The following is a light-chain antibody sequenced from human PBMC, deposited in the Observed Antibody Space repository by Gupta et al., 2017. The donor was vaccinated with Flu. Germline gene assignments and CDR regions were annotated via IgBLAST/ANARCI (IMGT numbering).Light chain of an antibody. V-gene: IGKV4-1*01. Sequence: INCKSSQSVLYGSNNKHYLAWYQQKPGQPLRLLIYWASTRESGVPDRFSGSGSGTDFTLTISSLQAGDVAIYYCQQYHSNPTFGQGTKVELK. CDR1: QSVLYGSNNKHY. CDR3: QQYHSNPT. CDR2: WAS. J-gene: IGKJ1*01.